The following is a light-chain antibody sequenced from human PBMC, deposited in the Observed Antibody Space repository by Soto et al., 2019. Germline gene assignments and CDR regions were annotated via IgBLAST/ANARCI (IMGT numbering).Light chain of an antibody. CDR3: CSYTSSRTSFV. J-gene: IGLJ1*01. CDR2: EVI. Sequence: QSALTQPAAVSGSPGQSITISCTGTSSDVGGYNYVSWYQQHPGKAPKLMIYEVINRPSGVSIRFSGSKSGNTASLTISGLKAEDEADYYCCSYTSSRTSFVFGTGTKLTVL. CDR1: SSDVGGYNY. V-gene: IGLV2-14*01.